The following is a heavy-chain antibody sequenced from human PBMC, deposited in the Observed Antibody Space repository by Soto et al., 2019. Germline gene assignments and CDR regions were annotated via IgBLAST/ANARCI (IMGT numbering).Heavy chain of an antibody. CDR1: GYTFTSYD. V-gene: IGHV1-8*01. Sequence: QVQLVQSGAEVKKPGASVKVSCKASGYTFTSYDINWVRQATGQGLEWMGWMNPNSANTGYAQKFQGRLTMTRNTSISTAYMELRSLRSEDTAVYYCARSDGYTLNWFDPWGQGTLVTVSS. D-gene: IGHD2-21*01. CDR3: ARSDGYTLNWFDP. CDR2: MNPNSANT. J-gene: IGHJ5*02.